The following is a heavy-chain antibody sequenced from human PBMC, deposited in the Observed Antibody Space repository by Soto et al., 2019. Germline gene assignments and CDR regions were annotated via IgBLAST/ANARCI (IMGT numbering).Heavy chain of an antibody. V-gene: IGHV3-30-3*01. Sequence: QVQLVESGGGVVQPGTSLRLSCEASGFTFTSNAMHWVRQAPGKGLEWVAVISYDGDNKYYADSVKGRFNISRDNSKNTLYLQMNSLSGDDTAVYYRAREPRDDDDISGFDYWGQGTLVTVSS. CDR1: GFTFTSNA. J-gene: IGHJ4*02. CDR2: ISYDGDNK. CDR3: AREPRDDDDISGFDY. D-gene: IGHD3-22*01.